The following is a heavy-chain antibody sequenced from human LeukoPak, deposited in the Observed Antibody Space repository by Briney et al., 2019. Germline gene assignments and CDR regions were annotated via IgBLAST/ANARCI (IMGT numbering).Heavy chain of an antibody. D-gene: IGHD6-6*01. V-gene: IGHV3-21*01. Sequence: GGSLRLSCAASGFTFSSYSMNWVRQAPGKGLEWVSSISSSSSYIYYADSLKGRFTISRDNAKNTLYLQMNSLRAEDTAVYYCASLGSTPSSSSIDYWGQGTLVTVSS. CDR1: GFTFSSYS. CDR2: ISSSSSYI. J-gene: IGHJ4*02. CDR3: ASLGSTPSSSSIDY.